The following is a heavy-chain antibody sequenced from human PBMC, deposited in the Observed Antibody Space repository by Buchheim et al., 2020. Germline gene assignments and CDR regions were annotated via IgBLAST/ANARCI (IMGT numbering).Heavy chain of an antibody. J-gene: IGHJ5*02. CDR1: GFTFSSYS. CDR2: ISSSSSYI. V-gene: IGHV3-21*01. D-gene: IGHD3-22*01. CDR3: ARASNYYDSSGYYEGSNWFDP. Sequence: EVQLVESGGGLVKPGGSLRLSCAASGFTFSSYSMNWVRQAPGKGLEWVSSISSSSSYIYYADSVKGRFTISRDKPKNSLYLQMNSLRAEDTAVYYCARASNYYDSSGYYEGSNWFDPWGQGTL.